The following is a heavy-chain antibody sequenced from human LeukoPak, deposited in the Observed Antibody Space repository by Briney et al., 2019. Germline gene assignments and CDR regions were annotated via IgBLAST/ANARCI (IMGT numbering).Heavy chain of an antibody. CDR3: ASDGVAGIAAAGMLDY. V-gene: IGHV1-3*01. J-gene: IGHJ4*02. CDR2: INAGNGNT. D-gene: IGHD6-13*01. CDR1: GYTFTSYA. Sequence: ASVKDSCKASGYTFTSYAMHWVRQAPGQRLEWMGWINAGNGNTKYSQKFQGRVTITRDTSASTAYMELSSMRSEDTAVYYCASDGVAGIAAAGMLDYWGQGTLVTVSS.